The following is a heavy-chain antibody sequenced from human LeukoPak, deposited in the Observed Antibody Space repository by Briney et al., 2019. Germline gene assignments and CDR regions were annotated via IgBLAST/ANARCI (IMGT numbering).Heavy chain of an antibody. J-gene: IGHJ6*03. CDR3: ARVKTGGTSYYYYYYMDV. CDR2: ISYDGSNK. D-gene: IGHD3-16*01. CDR1: GFTFSSYA. V-gene: IGHV3-30*04. Sequence: GRSLRLSCAASGFTFSSYAMHWVRQAPGKGLEWVAVISYDGSNKYYADSVKGRFTISRDNAKNSLYLQMNSLRAEDTALYYCARVKTGGTSYYYYYYMDVWGKGTTVTVSS.